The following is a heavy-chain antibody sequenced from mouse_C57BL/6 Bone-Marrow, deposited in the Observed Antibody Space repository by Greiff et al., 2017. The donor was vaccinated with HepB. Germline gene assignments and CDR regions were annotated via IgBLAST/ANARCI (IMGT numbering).Heavy chain of an antibody. CDR2: ISNGGGST. D-gene: IGHD2-5*01. V-gene: IGHV5-12*01. Sequence: EVQGVESGGGLVQPGGSLKLSCAASGFTFSDYYMYWVRQTPEKRLEWVAYISNGGGSTYYPDTVKGRFTISRDNAKNTLYLQMSRLKSEDTAMYYCAVSNFYAMDYWGQGTSVTVSS. CDR3: AVSNFYAMDY. CDR1: GFTFSDYY. J-gene: IGHJ4*01.